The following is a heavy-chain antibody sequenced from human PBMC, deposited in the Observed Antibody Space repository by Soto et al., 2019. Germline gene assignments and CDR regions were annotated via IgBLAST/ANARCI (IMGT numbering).Heavy chain of an antibody. J-gene: IGHJ4*02. Sequence: QVQLQQWGAGLLKPSETLSLTCAVYGGSFSGYYWTWIRQPPGTGLELIGEINHSGSTNYNPSLKSRVTISVDTSKNQFYLTLTSVTAADTAVYYCARDKITGLFDYWGQGTLVTVSS. V-gene: IGHV4-34*01. D-gene: IGHD2-8*02. CDR3: ARDKITGLFDY. CDR2: INHSGST. CDR1: GGSFSGYY.